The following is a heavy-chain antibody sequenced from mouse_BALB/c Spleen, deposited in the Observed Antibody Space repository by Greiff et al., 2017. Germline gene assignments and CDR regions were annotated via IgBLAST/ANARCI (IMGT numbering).Heavy chain of an antibody. Sequence: EVKLMESGGGLVQPGGSLKLSCAASGFTFSSYGMSWVRQTPDKRLELVATINSNGGSTYYPDSVKGRFTISRDNAKNTLYLQMSSLKSEDTAMYYCARATVVECYFDYWGQGTTLTVSS. J-gene: IGHJ2*01. V-gene: IGHV5-6-3*01. CDR1: GFTFSSYG. CDR3: ARATVVECYFDY. CDR2: INSNGGST. D-gene: IGHD1-1*01.